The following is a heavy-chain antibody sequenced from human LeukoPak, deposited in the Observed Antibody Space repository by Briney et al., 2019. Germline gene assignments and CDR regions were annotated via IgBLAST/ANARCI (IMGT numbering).Heavy chain of an antibody. CDR3: ARACVLLWFGELLSNWFDP. CDR1: GGSISSYY. J-gene: IGHJ5*02. CDR2: INHSGST. V-gene: IGHV4-34*01. Sequence: KPSETLSLTCTVSGGSISSYYWSWIRQPPGKGLEWSGEINHSGSTNYNPSLKRRVTISVDTSKNQFSLKLSSVTAADTAVYYCARACVLLWFGELLSNWFDPWGQGTLVTVSS. D-gene: IGHD3-10*01.